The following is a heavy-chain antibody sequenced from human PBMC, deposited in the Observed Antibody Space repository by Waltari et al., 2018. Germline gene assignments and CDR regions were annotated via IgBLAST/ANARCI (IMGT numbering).Heavy chain of an antibody. V-gene: IGHV3-33*01. CDR2: IWYDGSNK. D-gene: IGHD3-22*01. Sequence: QVQLVESGGGVVQPGRSLRLSCAASGFTFSSYGMHWVRQAPGKGLEWVAVIWYDGSNKYYADSVKGRFTISRDNSKNTLYLQMNSLRAEDTAVYYCARDLDYYDSSGYYSWGLGTLVTVSS. J-gene: IGHJ4*02. CDR3: ARDLDYYDSSGYYS. CDR1: GFTFSSYG.